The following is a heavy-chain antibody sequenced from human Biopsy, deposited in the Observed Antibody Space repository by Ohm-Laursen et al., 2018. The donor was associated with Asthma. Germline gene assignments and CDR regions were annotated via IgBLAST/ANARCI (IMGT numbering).Heavy chain of an antibody. D-gene: IGHD6-13*01. J-gene: IGHJ6*02. Sequence: SETLSLTCSLSSGSGGYMRSGNYYWGWIRQPPGKGLEWIGSIYYSGTTYYNPSLESRVTGSADPSKNQFSLKLTSVTAADTAVYYCVRGSSSWHHGPFHYYYGLDVWGQGTTATVSS. V-gene: IGHV4-39*01. CDR3: VRGSSSWHHGPFHYYYGLDV. CDR1: SGSGGYMRSGNYY. CDR2: IYYSGTT.